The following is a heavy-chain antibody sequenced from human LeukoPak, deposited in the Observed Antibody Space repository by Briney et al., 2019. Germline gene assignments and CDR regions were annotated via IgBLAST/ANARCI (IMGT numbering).Heavy chain of an antibody. CDR1: GGSFSGYY. CDR2: INHSGST. CDR3: ARGSRLVRGVHGWFDP. J-gene: IGHJ5*02. V-gene: IGHV4-34*01. D-gene: IGHD3-10*01. Sequence: PSETLSLTCAVYGGSFSGYYWSWIRQPPGKGLEWIGEINHSGSTNYNPSLKSRVTISVDTSKNQFSLKLSSVTAADTAVYYSARGSRLVRGVHGWFDPWGQGTLVTVSS.